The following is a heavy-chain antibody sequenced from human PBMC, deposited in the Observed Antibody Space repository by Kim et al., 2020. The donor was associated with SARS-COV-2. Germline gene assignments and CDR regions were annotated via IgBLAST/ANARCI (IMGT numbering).Heavy chain of an antibody. Sequence: ASVKVSCKASGYTFTSYGISWVRQAPGQGLEWMGWISGYNGNTNYAEKFQGRVTMTTDTSTSTAFMELRSLRSDDTAIYYCARGGGSAWTGGGYLDYWGQGTLVTVSS. J-gene: IGHJ4*02. CDR3: ARGGGSAWTGGGYLDY. CDR2: ISGYNGNT. CDR1: GYTFTSYG. V-gene: IGHV1-18*01. D-gene: IGHD6-19*01.